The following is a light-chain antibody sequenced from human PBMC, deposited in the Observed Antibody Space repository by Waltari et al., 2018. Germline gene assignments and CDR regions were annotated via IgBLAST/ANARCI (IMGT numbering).Light chain of an antibody. CDR3: ETGGHGTWV. J-gene: IGLJ3*02. CDR1: SGHSSNV. V-gene: IGLV4-69*01. Sequence: QLVLTHSPSASASLGASVKLTCTLSSGHSSNVIAWLPKQPEKGPRYLMKVNSDGSHSKGDDTPDRFSGSSSGAERYRTISNLQPEDEADYYCETGGHGTWVFGGGTKVTVL. CDR2: VNSDGSH.